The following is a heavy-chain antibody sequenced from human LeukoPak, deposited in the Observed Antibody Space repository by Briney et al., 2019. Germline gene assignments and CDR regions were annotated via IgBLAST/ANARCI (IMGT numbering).Heavy chain of an antibody. D-gene: IGHD7-27*01. Sequence: GGSLRLSCAASGFTFNNYWMSWVRQAPGKGLEWVSAISGSGGSTYYADSVKGRFTISRDNSKNTLYLQMNSLRAEDTAVYYCARQSSTDSPGVFDYWGQGTLVTVSS. CDR3: ARQSSTDSPGVFDY. V-gene: IGHV3-23*01. J-gene: IGHJ4*02. CDR2: ISGSGGST. CDR1: GFTFNNYW.